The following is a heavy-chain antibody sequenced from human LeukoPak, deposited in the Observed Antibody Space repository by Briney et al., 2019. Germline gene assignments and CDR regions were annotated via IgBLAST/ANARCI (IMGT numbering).Heavy chain of an antibody. D-gene: IGHD3-10*01. Sequence: ASVKVSCKASGYTFTSYGISWVRQAPGQGLEWMGWISAYNGNTNYAQKLQGRVTMTTDTSTSTAYMELRSLRSDDTAVYYCARGGGAGYYYGSGSYYNWFDPWGQGTLVTVSS. CDR1: GYTFTSYG. CDR3: ARGGGAGYYYGSGSYYNWFDP. J-gene: IGHJ5*02. CDR2: ISAYNGNT. V-gene: IGHV1-18*01.